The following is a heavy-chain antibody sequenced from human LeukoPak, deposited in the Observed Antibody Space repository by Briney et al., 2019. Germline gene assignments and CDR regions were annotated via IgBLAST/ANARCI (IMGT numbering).Heavy chain of an antibody. CDR2: INPNSGGT. CDR1: GYTFTGYY. D-gene: IGHD3-10*01. V-gene: IGHV1-2*02. J-gene: IGHJ5*02. CDR3: ARSAYYYGSGSLDFERYNWFDP. Sequence: ASVKVSCKASGYTFTGYYMHWVRQAPGQGLEWMGWINPNSGGTNYAQKFQGRVTITADKSTSTAYMELSSLRSEDTAVYYCARSAYYYGSGSLDFERYNWFDPWGQGTLVTVSS.